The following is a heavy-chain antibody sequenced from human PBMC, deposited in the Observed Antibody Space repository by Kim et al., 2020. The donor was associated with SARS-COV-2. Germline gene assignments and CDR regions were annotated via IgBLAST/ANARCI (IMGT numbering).Heavy chain of an antibody. V-gene: IGHV4-34*01. Sequence: SETLSLTCAVYGGSFSGYYWSWIRQPPGKGLEWIGEINHSGSTNYNPSLKSRVTISVDTSKNQFSLKLSSVTAADTAVYYCAREGGYEDPCFDYWGQGTLVTVSS. CDR3: AREGGYEDPCFDY. J-gene: IGHJ4*02. CDR2: INHSGST. D-gene: IGHD5-12*01. CDR1: GGSFSGYY.